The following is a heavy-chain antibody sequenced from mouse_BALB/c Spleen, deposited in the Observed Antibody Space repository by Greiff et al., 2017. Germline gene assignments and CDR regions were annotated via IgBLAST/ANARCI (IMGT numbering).Heavy chain of an antibody. CDR3: ARNGPKLGHYAMDY. Sequence: VKLQESGPGLVAPSQSLSITCTVSGFSLTSYDISWIRQPPGKGLEWLGVIWTGGGTNYNSAFMSRLSISKDNSKSQVFLKMNSLQTDDTAIYYCARNGPKLGHYAMDYWGQGTSVTVSS. J-gene: IGHJ4*01. CDR1: GFSLTSYD. V-gene: IGHV2-9-2*01. D-gene: IGHD4-1*01. CDR2: IWTGGGT.